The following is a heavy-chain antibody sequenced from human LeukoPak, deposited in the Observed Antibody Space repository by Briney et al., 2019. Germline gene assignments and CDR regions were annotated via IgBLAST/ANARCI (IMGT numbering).Heavy chain of an antibody. J-gene: IGHJ4*02. V-gene: IGHV1-46*01. CDR1: GYTFTSYY. D-gene: IGHD1-26*01. CDR3: ARVLRGIYNFDY. CDR2: INPSGGSA. Sequence: GASVKVSCKASGYTFTSYYMHWVRQAPGQGLEWMGIINPSGGSASYAQKFQGRVTMTRDTSISTAYMELSRLRSDDTAVYYCARVLRGIYNFDYWGQGTLVTVSS.